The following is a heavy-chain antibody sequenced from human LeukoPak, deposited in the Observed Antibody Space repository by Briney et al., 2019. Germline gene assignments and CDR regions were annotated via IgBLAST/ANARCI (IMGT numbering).Heavy chain of an antibody. Sequence: GGSLRLSCAASGFTFSDYYMSWIRQAPGKGLEWVSYISSGGTTIYYADSVKGRFTISRDNAKNSLYLQMNSLRAEYTAVYYCASPGITTTEGDYWGQGILVTVSS. V-gene: IGHV3-11*01. CDR1: GFTFSDYY. CDR2: ISSGGTTI. CDR3: ASPGITTTEGDY. D-gene: IGHD1-14*01. J-gene: IGHJ4*02.